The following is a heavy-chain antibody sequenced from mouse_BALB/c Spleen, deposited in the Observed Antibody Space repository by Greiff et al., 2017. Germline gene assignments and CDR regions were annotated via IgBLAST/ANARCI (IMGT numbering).Heavy chain of an antibody. Sequence: ESGPGLVKPSQSLSLTCTVTGYSITSDYAWNWIRQFPGNKLEWMGYISYSGSTSYNPSLKSRISITRDTSKNQFFLQLNSVTTEDTATYYCARRGYGSSTYWYFDVWGAGTTVTVSS. CDR2: ISYSGST. CDR3: ARRGYGSSTYWYFDV. D-gene: IGHD1-1*01. J-gene: IGHJ1*01. V-gene: IGHV3-2*02. CDR1: GYSITSDYA.